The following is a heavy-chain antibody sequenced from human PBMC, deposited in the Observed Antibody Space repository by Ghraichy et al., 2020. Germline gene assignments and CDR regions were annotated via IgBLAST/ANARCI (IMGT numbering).Heavy chain of an antibody. CDR3: AKDLKSGSYLFLR. CDR1: GFTFSSYA. Sequence: SLRLSCAASGFTFSSYAMSWVRQAPGKGLEWVSAVSGSGGSTYYADSVKGRFTISRDNSKNTLYLQMNSLRPEDTAVYYCAKDLKSGSYLFLRWGQGTLVTVSS. D-gene: IGHD1-26*01. CDR2: VSGSGGST. V-gene: IGHV3-23*01. J-gene: IGHJ4*02.